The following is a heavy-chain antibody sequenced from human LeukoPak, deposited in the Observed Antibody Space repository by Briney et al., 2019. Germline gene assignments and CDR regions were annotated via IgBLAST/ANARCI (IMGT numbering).Heavy chain of an antibody. J-gene: IGHJ4*02. Sequence: SETLSLTCTVSGGSISSYYCSWIRQPPGKGLEWIGYIYYSGSTNYNPSLKSRVTISVDTSKNQFSLKLSSVTAADTAVYYCARALALGQLLFDYWGQRTMVTVSS. D-gene: IGHD1-26*01. V-gene: IGHV4-59*01. CDR2: IYYSGST. CDR3: ARALALGQLLFDY. CDR1: GGSISSYY.